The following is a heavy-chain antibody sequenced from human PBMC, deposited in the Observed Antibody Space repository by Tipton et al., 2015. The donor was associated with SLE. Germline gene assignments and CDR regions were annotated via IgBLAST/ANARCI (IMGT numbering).Heavy chain of an antibody. CDR1: GDSISRSNYY. CDR3: ARLTPWGYDY. Sequence: TLSLTCIVSGDSISRSNYYWGWIRQPPGKGLMLIGSISYSGATSYNPSLKSRVTISVDTSKNHFSLSLISVTAADTAVYYCARLTPWGYDYWDPGMLVTVSS. D-gene: IGHD7-27*01. V-gene: IGHV4-39*07. CDR2: ISYSGAT. J-gene: IGHJ4*02.